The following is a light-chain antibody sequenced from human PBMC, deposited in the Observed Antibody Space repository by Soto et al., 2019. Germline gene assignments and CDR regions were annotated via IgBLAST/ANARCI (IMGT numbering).Light chain of an antibody. J-gene: IGKJ4*01. CDR1: QDIYNW. CDR3: QQYSIYPLT. Sequence: DIQMTQSPSTLSASVGDRVTITCRASQDIYNWLAWYQQKPGRAPRLLIYKTAGLESGVPSRFSGSGSGTEYTLTISSLQPDDFATYYCQQYSIYPLTFGGGTKLYIK. V-gene: IGKV1-5*03. CDR2: KTA.